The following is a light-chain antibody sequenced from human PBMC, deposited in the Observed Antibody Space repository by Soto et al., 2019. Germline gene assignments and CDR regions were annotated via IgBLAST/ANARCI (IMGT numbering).Light chain of an antibody. Sequence: QSALTQPASVSGSPGQSITISCTGTRSDVGGYNYVSWYQQHPGKAPKLMIYDVSNRPSGVSNRFSGSKSGNTASLTISGLQAEDEADYYCSSYTSSSTSVVFGGGTKLTV. CDR2: DVS. CDR1: RSDVGGYNY. J-gene: IGLJ2*01. CDR3: SSYTSSSTSVV. V-gene: IGLV2-14*01.